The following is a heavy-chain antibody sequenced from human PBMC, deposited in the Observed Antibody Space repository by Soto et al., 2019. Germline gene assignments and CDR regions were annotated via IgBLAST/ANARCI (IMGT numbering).Heavy chain of an antibody. CDR1: GFTFSSYG. J-gene: IGHJ4*02. CDR2: IWYDGSNK. CDR3: ARDLADIVVVVAATPLGY. D-gene: IGHD2-15*01. V-gene: IGHV3-33*01. Sequence: QVQLVESGGGVVQPGRSLRLSCAASGFTFSSYGMHWVRQAPGKGLEWVAVIWYDGSNKYYADSVKGRFTISRDNSNNTLYLQMNSLRAEDTAVYYCARDLADIVVVVAATPLGYWGQGTLVTVSS.